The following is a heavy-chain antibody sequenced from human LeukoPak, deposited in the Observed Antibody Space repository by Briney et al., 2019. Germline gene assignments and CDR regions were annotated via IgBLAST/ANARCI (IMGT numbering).Heavy chain of an antibody. V-gene: IGHV3-9*01. CDR1: GFIFRNYA. CDR2: ISWNSGSI. CDR3: ARGPGRGNAFDI. D-gene: IGHD3-10*01. Sequence: GGSLRLPCTASGFIFRNYAMAWVRQAPGKGLEWVSGISWNSGSIAYADSVKGRFTISRDNAKNSLYLQMNSLRAEDTAVYYCARGPGRGNAFDIWGQGTMVTVSS. J-gene: IGHJ3*02.